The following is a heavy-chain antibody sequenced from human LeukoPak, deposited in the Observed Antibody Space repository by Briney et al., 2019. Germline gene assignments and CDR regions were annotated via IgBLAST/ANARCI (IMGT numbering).Heavy chain of an antibody. CDR2: INPNSGGT. J-gene: IGHJ4*02. V-gene: IGHV1-2*06. CDR1: GYTFTSYA. CDR3: AGSRRDSGTDY. Sequence: ASVKVSCKASGYTFTSYAMHWVRQATGQRLEWMGRINPNSGGTNYAQKFQGRVTMTRDTSISTAYMELSRLRSDDTAVYYCAGSRRDSGTDYWGQGTLVTVSS. D-gene: IGHD3-10*01.